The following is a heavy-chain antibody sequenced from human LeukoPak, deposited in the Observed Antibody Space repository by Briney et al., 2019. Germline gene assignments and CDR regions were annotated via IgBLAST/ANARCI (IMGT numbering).Heavy chain of an antibody. CDR2: IYHSGST. CDR3: ARDDNGFQRKPFDY. CDR1: GYSISSGYY. Sequence: SETLSLTCTVSGYSISSGYYWGWIRQPPGKGLKWIGSIYHSGSTYYNPSLKSRVTISVDTSKNQFSLKLSSVIAADTAVYYCARDDNGFQRKPFDYWGQGTLVTVSS. D-gene: IGHD2-8*01. J-gene: IGHJ4*02. V-gene: IGHV4-38-2*02.